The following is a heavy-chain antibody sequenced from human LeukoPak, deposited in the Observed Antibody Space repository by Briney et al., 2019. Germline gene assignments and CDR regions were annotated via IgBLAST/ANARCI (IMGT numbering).Heavy chain of an antibody. CDR1: GFTFSNAW. CDR2: IKSKTDGGTT. J-gene: IGHJ4*02. Sequence: GGSLRLSCAASGFTFSNAWMSWVRQAPGKGLEWVGRIKSKTDGGTTDYAAPVKGRFTISRDDSKNTLNLQMNSLKTEDTAVYYCTTRLRYFDWTIYDFDYWGQGTLVTVSS. D-gene: IGHD3-9*01. V-gene: IGHV3-15*01. CDR3: TTRLRYFDWTIYDFDY.